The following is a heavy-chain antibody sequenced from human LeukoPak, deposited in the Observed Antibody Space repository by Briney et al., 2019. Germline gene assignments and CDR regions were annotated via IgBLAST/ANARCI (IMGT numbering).Heavy chain of an antibody. J-gene: IGHJ4*02. CDR2: FYASGNN. CDR3: AREPVGAPRYFDY. Sequence: SQTLSLTCTVSGGSISSDNFYWSWIRKPAGKGLEWIGRFYASGNNDYSPSLRGRVTISADTSKNQFSLKLTSVTAADTAIYYCAREPVGAPRYFDYWGQGTPVTVSS. D-gene: IGHD1-26*01. V-gene: IGHV4-61*02. CDR1: GGSISSDNFY.